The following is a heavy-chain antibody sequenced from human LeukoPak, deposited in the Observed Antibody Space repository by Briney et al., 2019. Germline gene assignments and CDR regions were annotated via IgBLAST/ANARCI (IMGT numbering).Heavy chain of an antibody. D-gene: IGHD3-22*01. Sequence: ASVKVSCKASGYIFTAYYIHWVRQAPGQGLEWMGIINPSGGSTSYAQKFQGRVTITADESTSTAYMELSSLRSEDTAVYYCARGDFYYDSSGYHYGMDVWGQGTTVTVSS. CDR3: ARGDFYYDSSGYHYGMDV. J-gene: IGHJ6*02. CDR2: INPSGGST. V-gene: IGHV1-46*01. CDR1: GYIFTAYY.